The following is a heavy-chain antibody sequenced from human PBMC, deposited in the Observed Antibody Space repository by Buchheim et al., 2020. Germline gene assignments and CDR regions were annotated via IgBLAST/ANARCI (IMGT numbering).Heavy chain of an antibody. CDR2: IRDSGGDT. CDR3: AKGDSGSCPYYFDL. Sequence: VQLLESGGGLVQPGGSLRLSCAASGFTFRNYAMSWVRQAPGKGPEWFSAIRDSGGDTYLADSVKGRFTISRDNSMNTLYLQMNSLRAEDTAVYYCAKGDSGSCPYYFDLWGQGTL. D-gene: IGHD6-19*01. V-gene: IGHV3-23*01. J-gene: IGHJ4*02. CDR1: GFTFRNYA.